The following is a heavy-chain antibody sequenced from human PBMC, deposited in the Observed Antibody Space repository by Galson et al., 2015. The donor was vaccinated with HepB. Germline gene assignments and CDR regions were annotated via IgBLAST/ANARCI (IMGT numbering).Heavy chain of an antibody. CDR3: ARDGPHGGSGSYYSDY. CDR1: GFIFSSYG. D-gene: IGHD3-10*01. CDR2: IWYDGSNK. J-gene: IGHJ4*02. Sequence: SLRLSCAASGFIFSSYGMHWVRQAPGKGLEWVAVIWYDGSNKDYADSVKGRFTTSRDNSKNTLYLQMNSLRAEDTAVYYCARDGPHGGSGSYYSDYWGQGTLVTVSS. V-gene: IGHV3-33*01.